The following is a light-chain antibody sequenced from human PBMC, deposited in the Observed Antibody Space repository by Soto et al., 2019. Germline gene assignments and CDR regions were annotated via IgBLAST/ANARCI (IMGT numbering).Light chain of an antibody. CDR3: QQASSFPLT. Sequence: DIQMTQSPSSVSASVGDRVTISCRASQAISSWLAWYQQKPGEAPKLLIYGASTLQRGVPSRFSGSESGTLFTFTISSLQPEDFATYYCQQASSFPLTFGGGTKVQIK. CDR2: GAS. V-gene: IGKV1-12*01. CDR1: QAISSW. J-gene: IGKJ4*01.